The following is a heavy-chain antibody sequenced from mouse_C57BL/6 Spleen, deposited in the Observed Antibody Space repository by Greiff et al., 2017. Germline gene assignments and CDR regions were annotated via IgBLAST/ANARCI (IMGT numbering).Heavy chain of an antibody. V-gene: IGHV1-81*01. J-gene: IGHJ1*03. CDR2: IYPRSGNT. CDR1: GYTFTSYG. CDR3: ASAHYYGSSYCYFEV. D-gene: IGHD1-1*01. Sequence: VQLQQSGAELARPGASVKLSCKASGYTFTSYGISWVKQRTGQGLEWIGEIYPRSGNTYYNEKFKGKATLSADKSSCTAYMELRTLTAEVSAVYFGASAHYYGSSYCYFEVWGTAATVTVSS.